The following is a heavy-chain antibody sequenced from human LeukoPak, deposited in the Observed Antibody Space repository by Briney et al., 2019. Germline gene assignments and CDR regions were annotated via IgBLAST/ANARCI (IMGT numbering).Heavy chain of an antibody. CDR3: ARGSGTIFGVVIKQYGMDV. Sequence: SVTVSCKASGGTFSSYAISWVRQAPGQGLEWMGGIIPIFGTANYAQKFQGRVTITADESTSTAYMELSSLRSEDTAVYYCARGSGTIFGVVIKQYGMDVWGQGTTVTVSS. J-gene: IGHJ6*02. CDR2: IIPIFGTA. V-gene: IGHV1-69*01. D-gene: IGHD3-3*01. CDR1: GGTFSSYA.